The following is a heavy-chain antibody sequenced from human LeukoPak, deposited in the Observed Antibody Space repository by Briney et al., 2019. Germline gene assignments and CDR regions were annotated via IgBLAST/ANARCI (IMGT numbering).Heavy chain of an antibody. CDR1: GFTFIAYS. J-gene: IGHJ3*02. D-gene: IGHD3-22*01. CDR3: ARENFYDGSGYDSFDI. V-gene: IGHV3-21*01. Sequence: KPGGSLRLSWAASGFTFIAYSMHRVRQAPGEGLAWVWSVSSRFAYIPYADSVEGRFTVSRDNAQTTLYLQMNSPRAADTAVYYCARENFYDGSGYDSFDIWGQGTMVTVSA. CDR2: VSSRFAYI.